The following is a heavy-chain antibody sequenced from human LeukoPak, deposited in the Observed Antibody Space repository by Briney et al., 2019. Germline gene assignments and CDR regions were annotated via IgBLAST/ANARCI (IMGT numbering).Heavy chain of an antibody. V-gene: IGHV4-31*03. J-gene: IGHJ6*03. CDR3: ARDNWKYYYYYYMDV. Sequence: PSETLSLTCTVSGGSISSGGYYWSWIRQHPEKGLEWIGYIYYSGSTYYNPSLKSRVTISVDTSKNQFSLKLSSVTAADTAVYYCARDNWKYYYYYYMDVWGKGTTVTVSS. CDR2: IYYSGST. D-gene: IGHD1-1*01. CDR1: GGSISSGGYY.